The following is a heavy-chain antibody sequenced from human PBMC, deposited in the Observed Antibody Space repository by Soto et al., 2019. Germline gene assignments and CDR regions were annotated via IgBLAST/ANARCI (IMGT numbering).Heavy chain of an antibody. CDR1: GYTLTELS. CDR3: AAPTQLEYSGYDFDY. CDR2: FDPEDGET. Sequence: ASVKVSCKVSGYTLTELSMHWVRQAPGKGLEWMGGFDPEDGETIYAQKFQGRVTMTEDTSSDTAYMELSSLRSEDTAVYYCAAPTQLEYSGYDFDYWGQGTLVTVSS. J-gene: IGHJ4*02. V-gene: IGHV1-24*01. D-gene: IGHD5-12*01.